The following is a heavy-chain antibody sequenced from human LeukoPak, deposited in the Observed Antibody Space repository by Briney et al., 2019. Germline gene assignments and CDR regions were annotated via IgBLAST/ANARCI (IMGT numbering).Heavy chain of an antibody. CDR2: IDQDESDE. J-gene: IGHJ5*02. CDR1: GFTLSDYW. Sequence: GGSLRLSCAASGFTLSDYWMSWVRQAPGKGLEWVANIDQDESDENYVDSVKGRFTISRDNAKNSVYLQMNSLRSEDTAFYHCARDRCSSTSCYNTPNWFDPWGQGTLVTVSS. V-gene: IGHV3-7*03. D-gene: IGHD2-2*02. CDR3: ARDRCSSTSCYNTPNWFDP.